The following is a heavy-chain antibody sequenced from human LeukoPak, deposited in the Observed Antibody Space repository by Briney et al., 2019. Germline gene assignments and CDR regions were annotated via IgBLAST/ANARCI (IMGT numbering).Heavy chain of an antibody. Sequence: ASVKVSCKASGYTFTGYYMHWVRQAPGQGLEWMGWINPNNGGTNYAQKFQGRVTMTRDTSISTAYMELSRLRSDDTAVYYCARVSIVVVPAAWFDPWGQGTLVTVSS. CDR3: ARVSIVVVPAAWFDP. CDR1: GYTFTGYY. CDR2: INPNNGGT. D-gene: IGHD2-2*01. J-gene: IGHJ5*02. V-gene: IGHV1-2*02.